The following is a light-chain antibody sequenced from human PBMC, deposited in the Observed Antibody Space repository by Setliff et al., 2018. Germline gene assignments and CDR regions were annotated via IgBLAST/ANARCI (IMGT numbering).Light chain of an antibody. V-gene: IGLV2-14*03. CDR1: GSDIGAFNY. CDR3: SSYITSRTLGV. CDR2: DVS. Sequence: QSALAQPASASGSPGQSITISCAGTGSDIGAFNYVSWYQQHPGKTPKLIIYDVSNRPSGVSNRFSGSKSGYTASLTISGLQAEDEADYYCSSYITSRTLGVFGGGTKVTVL. J-gene: IGLJ2*01.